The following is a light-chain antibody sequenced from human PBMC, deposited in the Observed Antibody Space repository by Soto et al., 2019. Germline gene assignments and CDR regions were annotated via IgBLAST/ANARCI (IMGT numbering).Light chain of an antibody. J-gene: IGKJ1*01. CDR3: QQYGSSPAA. CDR2: GAS. Sequence: EIVMTQSPATLSVFPGERATLSCRASQTVSSCLAWYQQKPGQAPRLLIYGASTMATGIPDRFSGSGSGTDFTLTISSLEPDDFAAYYCQQYGSSPAAFGQGTKVDIK. CDR1: QTVSSC. V-gene: IGKV3D-15*01.